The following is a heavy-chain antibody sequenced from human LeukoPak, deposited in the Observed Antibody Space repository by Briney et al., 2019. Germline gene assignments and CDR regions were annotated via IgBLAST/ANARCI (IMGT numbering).Heavy chain of an antibody. CDR3: AGDTTITHQRDY. CDR2: INSDGSTT. J-gene: IGHJ4*02. D-gene: IGHD5-24*01. V-gene: IGHV3-74*01. CDR1: GFTFSSYW. Sequence: PGGSLRLSCAASGFTFSSYWMHWVRQAPGKGLVWVSRINSDGSTTRYADSVKGRFTISRDNAKNTLYLQMNSLRVEDTAVHYCAGDTTITHQRDYWGQGTLVTVSS.